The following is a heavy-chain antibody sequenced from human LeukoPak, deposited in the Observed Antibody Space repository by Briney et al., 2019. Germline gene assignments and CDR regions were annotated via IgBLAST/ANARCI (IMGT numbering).Heavy chain of an antibody. CDR1: GFTFSRYG. CDR3: AKDRSTYNVLTGYQDY. Sequence: SGGSLRLSCAVSGFTFSRYGMHWVRQAPGKRPEWLALISYYGGNKDYVDSVKGRFTVSRDNSRNTLYLQLDSLRPEDTAVYYCAKDRSTYNVLTGYQDYWGQGTLVTVSS. J-gene: IGHJ4*02. CDR2: ISYYGGNK. D-gene: IGHD3-9*01. V-gene: IGHV3-30*18.